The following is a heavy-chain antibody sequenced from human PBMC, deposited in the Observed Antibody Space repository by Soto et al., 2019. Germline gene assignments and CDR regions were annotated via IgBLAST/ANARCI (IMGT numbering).Heavy chain of an antibody. D-gene: IGHD3-10*01. Sequence: QVQLVRSGAEVKKPGASVKVSCKASGYTFPTFGISWGRQAPGQGLEWRGGISAYNGNTNYAQKLQGRVTMTTDTSTSTAYMELRSLRSDDTAVYYCARALFGEYPEDYYYGMDVWGQGTTVTVSS. CDR3: ARALFGEYPEDYYYGMDV. V-gene: IGHV1-18*01. CDR2: ISAYNGNT. J-gene: IGHJ6*02. CDR1: GYTFPTFG.